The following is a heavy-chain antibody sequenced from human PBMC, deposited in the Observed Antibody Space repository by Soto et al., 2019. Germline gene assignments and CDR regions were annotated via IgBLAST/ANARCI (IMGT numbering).Heavy chain of an antibody. CDR1: GGSIGSSSYY. CDR2: LYYTGTT. J-gene: IGHJ4*02. CDR3: ARASYNWNYGYYFDY. V-gene: IGHV4-39*07. D-gene: IGHD1-7*01. Sequence: PSETLSLTCSVSGGSIGSSSYYFGWIRQPPGKGLEWIGSLYYTGTTYYNSSLKSRVTISADKSQNQFSLKLSSVTAADTAVYYCARASYNWNYGYYFDYWGQGTLVTVSS.